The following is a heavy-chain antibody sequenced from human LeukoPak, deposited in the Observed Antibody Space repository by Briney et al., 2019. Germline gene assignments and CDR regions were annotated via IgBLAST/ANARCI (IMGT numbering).Heavy chain of an antibody. Sequence: GGSLRLSCTVSGFTFDDYGMSWFRQAPGKGLEWVGFIRNKAYGGTTEFAASVKGRFSISRDDSKSIAYLQMNSLKTEDTAVYYCTRSGEPGIYSFDYWGQGTLVTVSS. CDR3: TRSGEPGIYSFDY. D-gene: IGHD6-13*01. V-gene: IGHV3-49*03. CDR2: IRNKAYGGTT. J-gene: IGHJ4*02. CDR1: GFTFDDYG.